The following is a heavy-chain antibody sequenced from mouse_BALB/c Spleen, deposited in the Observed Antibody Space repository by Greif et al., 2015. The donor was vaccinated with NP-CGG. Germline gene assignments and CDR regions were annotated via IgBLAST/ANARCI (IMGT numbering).Heavy chain of an antibody. V-gene: IGHV14-3*02. Sequence: EVQLQQSGAELVKPGASVKLSCTASGFNIKDTYMHWVKQRPEQGLEWIGRIDPANGNTKYDPKFQGKATITAVTSSNTAYLQLSSLTSEDTAVYYCARYGNYVYFDVWGAGTTVTVSS. CDR1: GFNIKDTY. CDR3: ARYGNYVYFDV. D-gene: IGHD2-1*01. J-gene: IGHJ1*01. CDR2: IDPANGNT.